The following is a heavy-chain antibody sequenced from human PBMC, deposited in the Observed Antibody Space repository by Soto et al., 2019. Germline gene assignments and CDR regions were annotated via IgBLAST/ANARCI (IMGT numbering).Heavy chain of an antibody. J-gene: IGHJ5*02. Sequence: SEILSLTCTVSGGSISSSSYFWGWIRQPPGKGLEWIGSIYYTGTTYNNPSLKSRVTMSVDTSKNQFSLKLTSVTAADTAVYFCARAIVLVPAAPNWFDPWGQGTLVTVSS. CDR2: IYYTGTT. D-gene: IGHD2-2*01. CDR3: ARAIVLVPAAPNWFDP. V-gene: IGHV4-39*01. CDR1: GGSISSSSYF.